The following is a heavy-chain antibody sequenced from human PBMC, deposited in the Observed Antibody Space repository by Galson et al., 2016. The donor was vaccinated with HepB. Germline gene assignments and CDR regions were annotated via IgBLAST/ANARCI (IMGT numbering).Heavy chain of an antibody. Sequence: SLRLSCAASGFIFTNYAMNWVRQAPGKGLEWVSAISGSGGSTSYADSVKGRFTISRDNSKNTLYLQMNSLRAEDTAVYYCAKCLWVRGVYPFDPWGQGTLVTVSS. V-gene: IGHV3-23*01. D-gene: IGHD3-10*01. J-gene: IGHJ5*02. CDR3: AKCLWVRGVYPFDP. CDR1: GFIFTNYA. CDR2: ISGSGGST.